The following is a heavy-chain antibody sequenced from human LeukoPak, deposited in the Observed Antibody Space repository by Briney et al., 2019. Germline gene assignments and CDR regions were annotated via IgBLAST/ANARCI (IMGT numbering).Heavy chain of an antibody. V-gene: IGHV1-69*13. J-gene: IGHJ4*02. CDR3: ARAPPYSSGFDY. CDR2: IIPIFGTA. CDR1: GGTFSSYA. D-gene: IGHD6-19*01. Sequence: ASVKVSCKASGGTFSSYAISWVRQAPGQGLEWMGGIIPIFGTANYAQKFQGRVTITADESTSTAYMELSSLRSEDTAVYYCARAPPYSSGFDYWGQGTLVTVSS.